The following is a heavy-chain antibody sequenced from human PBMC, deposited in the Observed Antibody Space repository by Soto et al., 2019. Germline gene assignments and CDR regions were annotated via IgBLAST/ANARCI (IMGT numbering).Heavy chain of an antibody. CDR2: ISGTSDYT. CDR3: AKFLTRYYYYGMDV. J-gene: IGHJ6*02. CDR1: GFTFSDYY. V-gene: IGHV3-11*06. Sequence: GGSLRLSCAASGFTFSDYYMSWIRQAPGKGLEWVSYISGTSDYTNYADSVKGRFTISRDNAKNSLYLQMNSLRAEDTAVYYCAKFLTRYYYYGMDVWGQGPTVTVSS. D-gene: IGHD3-3*01.